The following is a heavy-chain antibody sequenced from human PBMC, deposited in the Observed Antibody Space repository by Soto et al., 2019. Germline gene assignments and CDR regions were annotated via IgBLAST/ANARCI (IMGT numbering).Heavy chain of an antibody. J-gene: IGHJ4*02. D-gene: IGHD1-26*01. CDR3: ARDGYSGRPGMVY. V-gene: IGHV4-31*03. CDR2: IYYSGST. CDR1: GGSISSGGYY. Sequence: SETLSLTCTVSGGSISSGGYYWSWIRQHPGKGLEWIGYIYYSGSTYYNPSLKSRVTISVDTSKNQFSLKLSPVTAADTAVYYCARDGYSGRPGMVYWGQGTLVTVSS.